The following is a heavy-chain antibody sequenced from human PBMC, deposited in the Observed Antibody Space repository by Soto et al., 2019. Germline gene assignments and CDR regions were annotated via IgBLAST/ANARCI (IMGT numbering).Heavy chain of an antibody. V-gene: IGHV1-46*02. CDR1: GYTFNSYY. D-gene: IGHD3-22*01. J-gene: IGHJ6*02. CDR3: ARASCDSSGYYYLELRPHYYYGMDL. CDR2: INPSGCST. Sequence: GASVKVSCKASGYTFNSYYMHWVRQAPGQGLEWMGIINPSGCSTSYAQKFQGRVTMTRDTSTSTVYMELSSLRSEETAVYYWARASCDSSGYYYLELRPHYYYGMDLWGQGTTVTVSS.